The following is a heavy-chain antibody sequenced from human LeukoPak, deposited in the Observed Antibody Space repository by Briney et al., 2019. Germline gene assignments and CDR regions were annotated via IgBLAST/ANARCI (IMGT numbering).Heavy chain of an antibody. D-gene: IGHD3-16*01. J-gene: IGHJ4*02. CDR2: IDPNGTT. Sequence: SETLSLTCAVYGGAFSGYSWSWIRQPPGKGLEWIVEIDPNGTTNYNPSLKSRVIVSVDTSKNQFSLNLNSVTAADTALYYCARGRSYEYGDYDYWGQGTLVTVSS. CDR3: ARGRSYEYGDYDY. CDR1: GGAFSGYS. V-gene: IGHV4-34*01.